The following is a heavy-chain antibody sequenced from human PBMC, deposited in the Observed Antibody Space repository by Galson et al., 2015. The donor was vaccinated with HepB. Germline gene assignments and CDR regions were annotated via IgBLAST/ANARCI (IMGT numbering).Heavy chain of an antibody. D-gene: IGHD3-22*01. CDR1: GFTFSNAW. J-gene: IGHJ2*01. Sequence: SLRLSCAASGFTFSNAWMSWVRQAPGKGLEWVGRIKSKTDGGTTDYAAPVKGRFTISRDDSKNTLYLQMNSLKTEDTAVYYCTTAVHSYYYDSSGYYSFDLWGRGTLVTVSS. V-gene: IGHV3-15*01. CDR2: IKSKTDGGTT. CDR3: TTAVHSYYYDSSGYYSFDL.